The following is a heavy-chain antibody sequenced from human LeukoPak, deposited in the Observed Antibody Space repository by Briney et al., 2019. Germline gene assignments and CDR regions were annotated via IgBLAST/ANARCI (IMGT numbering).Heavy chain of an antibody. Sequence: GGSLRLSCAVSGFTFSRYAMNWVRQAPGKGLEGVSGISGSGDRTYYADSVKGRFTISRDNSKNTLYLQMNSLRAEDTAVYYCAKGGGPLGYWGQGTLVTVSS. J-gene: IGHJ4*02. CDR1: GFTFSRYA. CDR2: ISGSGDRT. D-gene: IGHD3-16*01. V-gene: IGHV3-23*01. CDR3: AKGGGPLGY.